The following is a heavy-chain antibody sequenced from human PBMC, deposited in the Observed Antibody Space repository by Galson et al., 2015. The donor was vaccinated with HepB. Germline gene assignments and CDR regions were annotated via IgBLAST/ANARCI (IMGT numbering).Heavy chain of an antibody. CDR1: GDSVSSNSAT. CDR2: TYYRSKWFN. CDR3: ARDRHSYSSSWPEWFDP. D-gene: IGHD6-13*01. V-gene: IGHV6-1*01. J-gene: IGHJ5*02. Sequence: CAISGDSVSSNSATWNWIRQSPSRGLEWLGRTYYRSKWFNDYAVSVKSRITINPGTSKNQFSLQLNSVTPEDTAVYYCARDRHSYSSSWPEWFDPWGQGTLVTVSS.